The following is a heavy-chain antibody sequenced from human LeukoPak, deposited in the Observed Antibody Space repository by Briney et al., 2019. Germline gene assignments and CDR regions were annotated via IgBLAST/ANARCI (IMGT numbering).Heavy chain of an antibody. CDR1: GGSISSSSYY. D-gene: IGHD3-9*01. J-gene: IGHJ6*02. V-gene: IGHV4-39*07. Sequence: SETLSLTCTVSGGSISSSSYYWGWIRQPPGKGLEWIGSIYYSGSTYYNPSLKSRVTISVDTSKNQFSLKLSSVTAADTAVYYCALSTGYYGPLYYYYGMDVWGQGTTVTVSS. CDR2: IYYSGST. CDR3: ALSTGYYGPLYYYYGMDV.